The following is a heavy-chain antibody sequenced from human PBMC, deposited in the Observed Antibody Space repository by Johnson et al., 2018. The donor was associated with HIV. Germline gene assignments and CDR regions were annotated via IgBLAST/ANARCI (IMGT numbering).Heavy chain of an antibody. CDR2: TSYDGRKT. CDR3: APAGPDAFDI. D-gene: IGHD6-13*01. V-gene: IGHV3-30*04. Sequence: QVQLVESGGGVVQPGRSLRLSCAASGFPISRFAVHWIRQAPGKGLEWVGVTSYDGRKTHYADSVKGRFTISRDNSKNTLYLQMNSLRAEDTAVYYCAPAGPDAFDIWGQGTMVTVSS. J-gene: IGHJ3*02. CDR1: GFPISRFA.